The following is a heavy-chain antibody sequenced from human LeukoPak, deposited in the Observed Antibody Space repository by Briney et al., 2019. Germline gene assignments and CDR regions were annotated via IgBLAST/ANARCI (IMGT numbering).Heavy chain of an antibody. D-gene: IGHD2-2*01. CDR1: GGSISSYY. CDR2: IYYSGST. CDR3: ARAPRDRGYCGATSCFEYMDV. Sequence: SETLSLTCTVSGGSISSYYWSWIRQPPGKGLEWIGYIYYSGSTNYNPSLKSRVTISVDTSKTQSSLKVTSVTAADTAVYYCARAPRDRGYCGATSCFEYMDVWGRGTTVTISS. J-gene: IGHJ6*03. V-gene: IGHV4-59*01.